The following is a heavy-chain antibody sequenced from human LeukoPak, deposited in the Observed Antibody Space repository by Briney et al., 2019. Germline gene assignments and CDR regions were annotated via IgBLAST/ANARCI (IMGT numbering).Heavy chain of an antibody. J-gene: IGHJ4*02. D-gene: IGHD3-16*02. CDR3: ARVMSLWGSYRSSDY. V-gene: IGHV3-21*01. CDR2: ISSSSSYI. Sequence: PGGSLRLSCAASGFTFSSYSMNWVRQAPGKGLEWVSSISSSSSYIYYADSVKGRFTISRDNAKNSLYLQMNSLRAEDTAVYYCARVMSLWGSYRSSDYWGQGTLVTVSS. CDR1: GFTFSSYS.